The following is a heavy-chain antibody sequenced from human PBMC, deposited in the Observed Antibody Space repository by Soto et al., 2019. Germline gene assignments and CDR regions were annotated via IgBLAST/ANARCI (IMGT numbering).Heavy chain of an antibody. D-gene: IGHD3-3*01. J-gene: IGHJ6*02. Sequence: GGSLRLSCAASGFTFSNYGIHWVRQAPGKGLEWVAVISYDGSNKYYADSVKGRFTISRDNSKNTLHLQMNSLRAEDTAVYYCAKDLKYFGCGYRYYYGMYFWGQGTTVPVSS. CDR2: ISYDGSNK. V-gene: IGHV3-30*18. CDR3: AKDLKYFGCGYRYYYGMYF. CDR1: GFTFSNYG.